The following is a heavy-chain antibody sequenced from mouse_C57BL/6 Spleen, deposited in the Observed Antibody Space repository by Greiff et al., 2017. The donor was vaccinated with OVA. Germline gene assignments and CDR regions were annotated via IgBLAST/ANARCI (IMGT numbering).Heavy chain of an antibody. Sequence: EVQLQQSGPELVKPGASVKIPCKASGYTFTDYNMDWVKQSHGKSLEWIGDFNPNNGGTIYNQKFKGKATLTVDKSSSTAYMELRSLTSEDTAVYYCARNYYGSSYFDDWGQGTTLTVSS. D-gene: IGHD1-1*01. V-gene: IGHV1-18*01. CDR3: ARNYYGSSYFDD. CDR2: FNPNNGGT. J-gene: IGHJ2*01. CDR1: GYTFTDYN.